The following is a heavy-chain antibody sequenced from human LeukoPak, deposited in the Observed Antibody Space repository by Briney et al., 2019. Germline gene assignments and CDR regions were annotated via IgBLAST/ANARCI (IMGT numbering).Heavy chain of an antibody. V-gene: IGHV1-18*01. CDR2: ISAYNGNT. CDR3: ARASGGIRLRGDWFDP. D-gene: IGHD5-12*01. Sequence: ASVKVSCKASGYTFTSYGISWVRQAPGQGLEWMGWISAYNGNTNYAQKLQGRVTMTTDTSTSTAYMELRSLRSEDTAVYYCARASGGIRLRGDWFDPWGQGTLVTVSS. J-gene: IGHJ5*02. CDR1: GYTFTSYG.